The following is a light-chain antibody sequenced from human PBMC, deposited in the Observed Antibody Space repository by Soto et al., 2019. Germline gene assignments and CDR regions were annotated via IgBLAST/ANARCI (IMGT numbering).Light chain of an antibody. CDR1: QSLSSAF. V-gene: IGKV3-20*01. J-gene: IGKJ1*01. Sequence: EIVLTQSPGTLSLSPGERATLSCRASQSLSSAFLAWYQQKPGQAPRLLIYSASSRATGVPDRFSGSGSGTDFTLTISRLEPEDFAVYYCQQCGSSPETFGQGTKVDIK. CDR3: QQCGSSPET. CDR2: SAS.